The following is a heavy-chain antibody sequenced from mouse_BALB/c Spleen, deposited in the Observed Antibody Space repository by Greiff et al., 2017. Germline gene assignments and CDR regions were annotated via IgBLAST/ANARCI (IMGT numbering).Heavy chain of an antibody. Sequence: EVKLVESGGGLVKPGGSLKLSCAASGFTFSDYYMYWVRQTPEKRLEWVATISDGGSYTYYPDSVKGRFTISRDNAKNNLYLQMSSLKSEDTAMYYCARGGYGTWFAYWGQGTLVTVSA. CDR2: ISDGGSYT. CDR3: ARGGYGTWFAY. J-gene: IGHJ3*01. V-gene: IGHV5-4*02. D-gene: IGHD2-10*02. CDR1: GFTFSDYY.